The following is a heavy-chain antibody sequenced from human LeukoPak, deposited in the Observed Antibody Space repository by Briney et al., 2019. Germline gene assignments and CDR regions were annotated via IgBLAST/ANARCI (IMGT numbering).Heavy chain of an antibody. CDR2: ISTSGRTM. D-gene: IGHD4-17*01. CDR3: ATTVTTEFDY. V-gene: IGHV3-48*03. J-gene: IGHJ4*02. CDR1: GFTFSSYE. Sequence: GGSLRLSCAASGFTFSSYEMNWVRQAPGKGPEWVSYISTSGRTMYYADSVKGRFTISRDNAKNSLYLQMNSLRAEDTAVYYCATTVTTEFDYWGQGTLVTVSS.